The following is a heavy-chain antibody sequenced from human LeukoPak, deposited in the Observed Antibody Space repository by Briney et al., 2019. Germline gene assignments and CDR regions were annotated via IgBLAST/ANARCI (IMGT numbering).Heavy chain of an antibody. D-gene: IGHD3-10*01. CDR2: INHSGST. Sequence: SETLSLTCAVYGGSFSGGFWTWIRQPPGKGLEWVGEINHSGSTNYNPSLKSRVTISLDTSKNQFSLKMSSVTAADTAVYYCASDGGRRFSHWGQGTLVTVSS. V-gene: IGHV4-34*01. CDR3: ASDGGRRFSH. J-gene: IGHJ4*02. CDR1: GGSFSGGF.